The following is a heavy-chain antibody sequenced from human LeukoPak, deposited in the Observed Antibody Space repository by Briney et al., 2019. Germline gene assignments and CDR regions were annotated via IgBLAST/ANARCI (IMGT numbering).Heavy chain of an antibody. J-gene: IGHJ4*02. CDR2: IYLGNNT. CDR3: AGGRIAPADLDY. D-gene: IGHD6-13*01. V-gene: IGHV3-53*01. Sequence: PGGSLRLSCAASGFTVISNYMGWVRQAPGKGLEWLSVIYLGNNTFYADSVKGRFAISRDKSKNTVFLLMNSLRVEDTAVYYCAGGRIAPADLDYWGQGTLVTVSS. CDR1: GFTVISNY.